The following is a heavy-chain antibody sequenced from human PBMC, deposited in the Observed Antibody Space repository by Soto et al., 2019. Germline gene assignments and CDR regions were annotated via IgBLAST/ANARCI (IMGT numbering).Heavy chain of an antibody. Sequence: GGSLRLSCAASGFTFSSYAMSWVRQAPGKGLEWVSAISGSGGSTYYADSVKGRFTISRDNSKNTLYLQMNSLRAEDTAVYYCAKIASCRAVAANGALVVSRRGGDCYHFDYWGQGTLVTVSS. CDR3: AKIASCRAVAANGALVVSRRGGDCYHFDY. J-gene: IGHJ4*02. CDR1: GFTFSSYA. V-gene: IGHV3-23*01. D-gene: IGHD2-21*02. CDR2: ISGSGGST.